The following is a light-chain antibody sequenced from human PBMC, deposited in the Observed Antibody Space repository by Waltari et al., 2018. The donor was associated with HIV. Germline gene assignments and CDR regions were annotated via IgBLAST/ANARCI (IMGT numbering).Light chain of an antibody. V-gene: IGLV1-51*01. CDR1: SSNIGSHF. Sequence: QSVLTQPPSVSAAPGQKVTISCSGSSSNIGSHFVSWYRQLPGTAPKLLMYGNNKRPAGVPDRFSGTKSGTSATLGLTGLQAGDGADYYCGTWDTSLNAGVFAGGTNLAVL. CDR2: GNN. CDR3: GTWDTSLNAGV. J-gene: IGLJ3*02.